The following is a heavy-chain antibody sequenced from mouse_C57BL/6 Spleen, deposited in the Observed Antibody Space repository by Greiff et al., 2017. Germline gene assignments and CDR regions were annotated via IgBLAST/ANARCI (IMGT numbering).Heavy chain of an antibody. D-gene: IGHD2-14*01. V-gene: IGHV1-80*01. Sequence: QVQLQQSGAELVKPGASVKISCKASGYAFSSYWMNWVKQRPGKGLEWIGQIYPGDGDTNYNGKFKGKATLTADKSSSTAYMQRSSLTSEDSAVYFCAPGREYDDVPFAYWGQGTLVTVSA. CDR1: GYAFSSYW. CDR2: IYPGDGDT. CDR3: APGREYDDVPFAY. J-gene: IGHJ3*01.